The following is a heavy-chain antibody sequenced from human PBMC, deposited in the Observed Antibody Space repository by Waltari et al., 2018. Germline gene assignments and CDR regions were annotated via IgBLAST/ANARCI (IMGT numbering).Heavy chain of an antibody. CDR3: ARDQALRPGDYIWGSYRSLDY. CDR1: GGTFITYA. Sequence: QVQLVQSGAEVKKPGSSVKVSCKASGGTFITYAISWVLKAPGQGLEWMGGIIPIFGTANYAQKFQGRVTITTDESTSTAYMELSSLRSEDTAVYYCARDQALRPGDYIWGSYRSLDYWGQGTLVTVSS. V-gene: IGHV1-69*05. D-gene: IGHD3-16*02. J-gene: IGHJ4*02. CDR2: IIPIFGTA.